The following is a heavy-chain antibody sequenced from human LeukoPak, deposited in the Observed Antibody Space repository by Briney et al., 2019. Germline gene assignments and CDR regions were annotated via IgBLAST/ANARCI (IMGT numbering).Heavy chain of an antibody. J-gene: IGHJ4*02. CDR1: GGTFSSYA. CDR2: IIPIFGTA. V-gene: IGHV1-69*05. CDR3: ARASSGSYDYFDY. Sequence: SVKVSCEASGGTFSSYAISWVRQAPGQGLEWMGGIIPIFGTANYAQKYQGIVTITTDESTSTAYMELSSLRSEDTAVYYCARASSGSYDYFDYWGQGTLVTVSS. D-gene: IGHD1-26*01.